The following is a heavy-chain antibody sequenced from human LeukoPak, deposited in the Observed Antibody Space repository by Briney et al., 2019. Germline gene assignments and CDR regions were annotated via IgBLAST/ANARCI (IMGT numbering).Heavy chain of an antibody. CDR2: ISSSSSTI. V-gene: IGHV3-48*04. Sequence: PGGSLRLSCAASGFTFSSYSTNWVRQAPGKGLEWVSYISSSSSTIYYADSVKGRFTISRDNAKNSLYLQMNSLRAEDTAVYYCARGRDSNYDNPHALINYFDYWGQGTLVTVSS. CDR1: GFTFSSYS. J-gene: IGHJ4*02. D-gene: IGHD4-11*01. CDR3: ARGRDSNYDNPHALINYFDY.